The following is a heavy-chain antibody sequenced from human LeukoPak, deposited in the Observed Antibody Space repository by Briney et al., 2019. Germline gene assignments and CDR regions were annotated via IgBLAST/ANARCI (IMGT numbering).Heavy chain of an antibody. CDR2: IYYSGST. J-gene: IGHJ4*02. Sequence: SETLSLTCTVSGGSISSYYWSWIRQPPGKGLEWIGYIYYSGSTNYNPSLKSRVTISVDTSKNQFSLKLSSVTAADTAVYYRARTRTYYDSSGYYYYFDYWGQGTLVTVSS. CDR1: GGSISSYY. D-gene: IGHD3-22*01. CDR3: ARTRTYYDSSGYYYYFDY. V-gene: IGHV4-59*01.